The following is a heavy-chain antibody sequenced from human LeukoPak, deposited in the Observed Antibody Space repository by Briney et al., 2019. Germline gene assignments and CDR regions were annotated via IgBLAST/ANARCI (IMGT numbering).Heavy chain of an antibody. D-gene: IGHD1-26*01. CDR2: IYNSGTT. Sequence: PSETLSLTWTVSGGSFSSYYWTWIRQPAGKGLEWIGRIYNSGTTNYSPSLESRVTMSLDTSKNRFSLSLSSVTAADTAVYYCARDRLGATGHWRIDVWGRGTLVTVSS. CDR1: GGSFSSYY. V-gene: IGHV4-4*07. CDR3: ARDRLGATGHWRIDV. J-gene: IGHJ2*01.